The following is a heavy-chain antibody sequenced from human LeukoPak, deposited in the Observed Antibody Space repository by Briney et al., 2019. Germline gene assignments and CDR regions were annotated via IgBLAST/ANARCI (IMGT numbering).Heavy chain of an antibody. CDR2: ISGSGGST. CDR3: AKDRGSGSYYQERPFDY. J-gene: IGHJ4*02. V-gene: IGHV3-23*01. CDR1: GFTFSSYA. D-gene: IGHD3-10*01. Sequence: GGSLRLSCAASGFTFSSYAMSWVRQAPGKGLEWVSAISGSGGSTYYADSVKGRFTISRDNSKNKLYLQMNSLRAEDTAVYYCAKDRGSGSYYQERPFDYWGQGTLVTVSS.